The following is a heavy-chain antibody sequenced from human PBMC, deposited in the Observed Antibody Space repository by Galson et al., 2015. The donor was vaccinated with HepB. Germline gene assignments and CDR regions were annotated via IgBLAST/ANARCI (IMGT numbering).Heavy chain of an antibody. CDR3: AREKSGATRAFDI. D-gene: IGHD1-26*01. Sequence: SVKVSCKASGYTFTGYYMHWVRQAPGQGLEWMGRINPNSGGTNYAQKFQGRVTMTRDTSISTAYMELSRLRSDDTAVYYCAREKSGATRAFDIWGQGTMVTVSS. J-gene: IGHJ3*02. V-gene: IGHV1-2*06. CDR2: INPNSGGT. CDR1: GYTFTGYY.